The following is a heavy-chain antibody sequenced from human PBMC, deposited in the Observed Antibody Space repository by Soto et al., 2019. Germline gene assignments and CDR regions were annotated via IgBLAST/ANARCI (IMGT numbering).Heavy chain of an antibody. CDR2: INIKSGDT. CDR3: ARAGVYYGMDV. J-gene: IGHJ6*02. V-gene: IGHV1-2*04. CDR1: GYTFTGYY. D-gene: IGHD3-10*01. Sequence: QVQLVQSGAEVKKPGASVKVSCKASGYTFTGYYMHWVRQAPGQGLEWLGWINIKSGDTAYAQSFQDWVTMTKDTSINTAYMELSRLRSDDTAVYYCARAGVYYGMDVWGQGTTVTVSS.